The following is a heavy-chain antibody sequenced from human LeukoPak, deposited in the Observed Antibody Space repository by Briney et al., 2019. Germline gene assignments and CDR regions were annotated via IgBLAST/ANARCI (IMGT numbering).Heavy chain of an antibody. J-gene: IGHJ6*03. CDR1: GFTFSTYN. V-gene: IGHV3-21*01. Sequence: GGSLRLSCAASGFTFSTYNMNWVRQAPGKGLEWVSSISSSSSYIYYADSVKGRFTISRDNAKNSLYLQMNSLRAEDTAVYYCARDESGYMDVWGKGTTVTVSS. CDR2: ISSSSSYI. CDR3: ARDESGYMDV.